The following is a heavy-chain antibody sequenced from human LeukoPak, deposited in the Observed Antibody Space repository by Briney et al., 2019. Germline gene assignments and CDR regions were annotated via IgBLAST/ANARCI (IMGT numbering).Heavy chain of an antibody. CDR1: GGSISSYY. J-gene: IGHJ6*03. CDR2: IYYSGST. Sequence: PSETLSLTCTVSGGSISSYYWSWIRQPPGKGLEWIGYIYYSGSTNYNPSLKSRVTISVDTSKNQFSLKLSSVTAADTAVYYCASVALGYYDSSGYYYEDYYYMDVWGKGTTVTVSS. V-gene: IGHV4-59*01. CDR3: ASVALGYYDSSGYYYEDYYYMDV. D-gene: IGHD3-22*01.